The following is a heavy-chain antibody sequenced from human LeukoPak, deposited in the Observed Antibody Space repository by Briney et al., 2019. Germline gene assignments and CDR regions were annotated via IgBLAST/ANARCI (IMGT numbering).Heavy chain of an antibody. J-gene: IGHJ4*02. CDR1: GFTFSSYA. CDR2: ISGRDGST. CDR3: AKAGSIRFDY. Sequence: GGSLRLSCEASGFTFSSYAMSWVRQAPGKGLEWVSGISGRDGSTYHADSVKGRFTISRDNSKNTLYLQMNSLRAEDTAVYYCAKAGSIRFDYWGQGTLVTVSS. D-gene: IGHD1-26*01. V-gene: IGHV3-23*01.